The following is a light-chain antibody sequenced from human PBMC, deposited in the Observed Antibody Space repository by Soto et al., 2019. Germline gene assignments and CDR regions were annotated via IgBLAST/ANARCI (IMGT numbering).Light chain of an antibody. Sequence: QSALTQPASVSGSPGQSITISCTGTSGDIGGYNNVSWYQQHPGKAPKLMIYDVSDRPSGVSNRFSGSKSGNTASLTISGLRSEDEADYYCSSYTTSNTLVFGGGTKLTVL. CDR1: SGDIGGYNN. V-gene: IGLV2-14*01. CDR3: SSYTTSNTLV. J-gene: IGLJ2*01. CDR2: DVS.